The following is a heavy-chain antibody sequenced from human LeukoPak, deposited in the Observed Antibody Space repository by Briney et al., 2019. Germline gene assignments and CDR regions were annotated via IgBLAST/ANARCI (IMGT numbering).Heavy chain of an antibody. CDR2: INAGNGNT. J-gene: IGHJ4*02. CDR3: ARIAAAGRNDY. Sequence: ASVKVSCKASGYTFTSYAMHWVRQAPGQRLEWMGWINAGNGNTKYSQKFQGRVTITRDTSASTAYMELSSLRSEVTAVYYCARIAAAGRNDYWGQGTLVTVSS. CDR1: GYTFTSYA. D-gene: IGHD6-13*01. V-gene: IGHV1-3*01.